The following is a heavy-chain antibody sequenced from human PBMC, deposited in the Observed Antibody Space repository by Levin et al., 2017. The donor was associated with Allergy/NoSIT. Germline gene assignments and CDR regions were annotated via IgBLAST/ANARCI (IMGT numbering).Heavy chain of an antibody. CDR2: IIPTVDTP. Sequence: ASVKVSCKVSGGTFNNSAISWVRQAPGQGLEWMGGIIPTVDTPHYAQKFQGRVSIIADESTSTVYMGLSSLRSEDTAVYYCARDMGFFDSSGYYYEYFHHWGQGTLFTVSS. V-gene: IGHV1-69*13. CDR3: ARDMGFFDSSGYYYEYFHH. D-gene: IGHD3-22*01. J-gene: IGHJ1*01. CDR1: GGTFNNSA.